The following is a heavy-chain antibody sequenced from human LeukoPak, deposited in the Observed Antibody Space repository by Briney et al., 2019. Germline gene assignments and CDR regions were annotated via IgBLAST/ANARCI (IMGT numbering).Heavy chain of an antibody. Sequence: SETLSLTCTVSGGSISSYYWSWIRQPPGKGLEWIGYIYYSGSTNYNPSLKSRVTISVDTSKNQFFLKLSSVTAADTAVYYCARLEWRYDYWGQGTLVTVSS. V-gene: IGHV4-59*08. CDR3: ARLEWRYDY. CDR2: IYYSGST. J-gene: IGHJ4*02. D-gene: IGHD2-15*01. CDR1: GGSISSYY.